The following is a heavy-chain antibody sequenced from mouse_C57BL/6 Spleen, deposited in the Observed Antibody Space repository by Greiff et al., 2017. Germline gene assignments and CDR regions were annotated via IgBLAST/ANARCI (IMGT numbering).Heavy chain of an antibody. V-gene: IGHV14-4*01. Sequence: VQLQQSGAELVRPGASVKLSCTASGFNIKDDYMHWVKQRPEQGLEWIGWIDPENGDTEYASKFQGKATITADTSSNTAYLQLSSLTSEDTAVYYCTLYGSHWYFDVWGTGTTVTVSS. D-gene: IGHD1-1*01. CDR2: IDPENGDT. CDR3: TLYGSHWYFDV. CDR1: GFNIKDDY. J-gene: IGHJ1*03.